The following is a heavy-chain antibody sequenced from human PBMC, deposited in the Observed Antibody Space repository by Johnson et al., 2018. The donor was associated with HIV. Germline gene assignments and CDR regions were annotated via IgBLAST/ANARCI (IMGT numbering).Heavy chain of an antibody. D-gene: IGHD6-19*01. CDR2: VNWNGVST. Sequence: WIRQAPGKGLEWISGVNWNGVSTNYVDSVKGRFSISRDNVKNSLYLQMNSLRAGDTAVYYCARGVYSVAGTGDAFDIWGQGTMVTVSS. J-gene: IGHJ3*02. CDR3: ARGVYSVAGTGDAFDI. V-gene: IGHV3-20*03.